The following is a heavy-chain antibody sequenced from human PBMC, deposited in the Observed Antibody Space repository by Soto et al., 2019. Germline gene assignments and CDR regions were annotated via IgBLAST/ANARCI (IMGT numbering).Heavy chain of an antibody. CDR2: IWYDGSDE. J-gene: IGHJ4*02. CDR1: GFTFSSYT. V-gene: IGHV3-33*01. Sequence: GSLRLSCAASGFTFSSYTMHWVRQAPGKGLEWVAVIWYDGSDEYYADSVKGRFTISRDNSNNTLYLQMNSLGAEDTALYFCASGNPVTMVRGLIEFWGPGTLVTVSS. CDR3: ASGNPVTMVRGLIEF. D-gene: IGHD3-10*01.